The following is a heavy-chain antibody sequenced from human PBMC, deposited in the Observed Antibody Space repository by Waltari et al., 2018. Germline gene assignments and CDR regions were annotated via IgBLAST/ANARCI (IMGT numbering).Heavy chain of an antibody. CDR3: ARLRIVVVPDDY. CDR2: IYYSGST. D-gene: IGHD2-2*01. CDR1: GGSISSSRYY. Sequence: QLQLQESGPGLVKPSETLSLTCTVSGGSISSSRYYWGRLRQPPGKGLEWIGSIYYSGSTYYNPSLKSRVTISVDTSKNQFSLKLSSVTAADTAVYYCARLRIVVVPDDYWGQGTLVTVSS. J-gene: IGHJ4*02. V-gene: IGHV4-39*01.